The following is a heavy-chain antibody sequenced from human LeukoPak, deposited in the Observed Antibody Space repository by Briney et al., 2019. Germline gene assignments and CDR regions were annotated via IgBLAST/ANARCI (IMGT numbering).Heavy chain of an antibody. D-gene: IGHD3-22*01. CDR3: ARGLGYYDSSGYYRYYFDY. V-gene: IGHV4-59*01. J-gene: IGHJ4*02. CDR2: IYYSGST. CDR1: GGPISSYY. Sequence: SETLSLTCTVSGGPISSYYWSWIRQPPGKGLEWIGYIYYSGSTNYNPSLKSRVTISVDTSKNQFSLKLSSVTAADTAVYYCARGLGYYDSSGYYRYYFDYWGQGTLVTVSS.